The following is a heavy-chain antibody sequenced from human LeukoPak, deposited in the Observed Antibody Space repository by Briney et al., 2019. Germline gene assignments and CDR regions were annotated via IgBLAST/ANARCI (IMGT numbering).Heavy chain of an antibody. CDR2: ISSSSSYI. CDR1: GFTFSSYS. V-gene: IGHV3-21*01. J-gene: IGHJ6*02. D-gene: IGHD1-26*01. Sequence: PGGSLRLSCAASGFTFSSYSMNWVRQAPGKGLEWVSSISSSSSYIYYADSVKGRFTISRDNAKNSLYLQMNSLRAEDTAVYYCAREWELFEPYYYGMDVWGQGTTDTVSS. CDR3: AREWELFEPYYYGMDV.